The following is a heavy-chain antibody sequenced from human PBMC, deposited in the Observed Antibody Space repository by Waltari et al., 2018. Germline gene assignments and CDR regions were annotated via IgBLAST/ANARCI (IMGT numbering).Heavy chain of an antibody. Sequence: QVQLQESGPGLVKPSETLSLTCAVSGYSISSGYYWGWIRQPPGKGLEWIGSIYHSGSTYYNPSLKSRITISVDTSKNQCALKRSSVTAADTAVYYCARSVGSSGYSDYWGQGTLVTVSS. CDR2: IYHSGST. CDR3: ARSVGSSGYSDY. CDR1: GYSISSGYY. D-gene: IGHD3-22*01. V-gene: IGHV4-38-2*01. J-gene: IGHJ4*02.